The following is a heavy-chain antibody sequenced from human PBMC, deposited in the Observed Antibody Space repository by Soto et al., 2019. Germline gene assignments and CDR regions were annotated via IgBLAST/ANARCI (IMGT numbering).Heavy chain of an antibody. Sequence: PXGTLSLTGAVYGGSFSGSYWSWIRQPPGKGLEWIGEINHSGSTNYNPSLKSRVTISVDTSKNQFSLKLSSVTAADTAVYYCARVTVLLWFGELLYREPFDYWGQGTLVTVSS. CDR2: INHSGST. D-gene: IGHD3-10*01. J-gene: IGHJ4*02. CDR3: ARVTVLLWFGELLYREPFDY. V-gene: IGHV4-34*01. CDR1: GGSFSGSY.